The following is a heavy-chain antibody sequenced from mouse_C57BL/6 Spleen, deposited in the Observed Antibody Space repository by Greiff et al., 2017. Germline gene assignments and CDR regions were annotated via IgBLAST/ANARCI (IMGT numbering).Heavy chain of an antibody. J-gene: IGHJ2*01. V-gene: IGHV6-6*01. CDR3: TTAFYYGSSGDY. Sequence: EVQGVESGGGLVQPGGSMKLSCAASGFTFSDAWMDWVRQSPEKGLEWVAEIRNKANNHATYYAESVKGRFTISRDDSKSSVYLQMNSLRAEDTGIYYCTTAFYYGSSGDYWGQGTTLTVSS. D-gene: IGHD1-1*01. CDR2: IRNKANNHAT. CDR1: GFTFSDAW.